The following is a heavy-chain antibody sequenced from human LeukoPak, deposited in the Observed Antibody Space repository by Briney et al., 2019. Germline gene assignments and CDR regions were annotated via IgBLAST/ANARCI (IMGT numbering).Heavy chain of an antibody. CDR2: MYHSGST. Sequence: KPSETLSLTCTVSGGSISSGRNYWGWIRQPPGKGLEYIGSMYHSGSTYYKPSLKSRVTISVDTSKNQFSLKVTSVTAADTAVYYCARVGNFGVVPYYFDHWGQGTLVTVSS. D-gene: IGHD3-3*01. CDR1: GGSISSGRNY. CDR3: ARVGNFGVVPYYFDH. V-gene: IGHV4-39*01. J-gene: IGHJ4*02.